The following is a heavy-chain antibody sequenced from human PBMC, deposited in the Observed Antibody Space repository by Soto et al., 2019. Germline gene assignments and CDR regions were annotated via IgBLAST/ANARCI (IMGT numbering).Heavy chain of an antibody. CDR1: GFTFSSYA. CDR2: ISGSGGST. D-gene: IGHD3-10*01. J-gene: IGHJ4*02. V-gene: IGHV3-23*01. CDR3: AKEGITMVRGVTSAHYFDY. Sequence: EVQLLESGGGLVQPGGSLRLSCAASGFTFSSYAMSWVRQAPGKGLEWVSAISGSGGSTYYADSVKGRFTISRDNSKNPPYVQMNSLRAEDTAVYYCAKEGITMVRGVTSAHYFDYWGQGTLVTVSS.